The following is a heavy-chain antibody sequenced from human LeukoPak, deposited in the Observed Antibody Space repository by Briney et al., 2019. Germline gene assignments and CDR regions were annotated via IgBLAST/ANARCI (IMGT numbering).Heavy chain of an antibody. Sequence: PSETLSLTCTVSGGSISSGDYYWSWIRQPPGKGLEWIGEINHSGSTNYNPSLKSRVTISVDTSRNQFSLKLSSVTAADTAVYYCASHGVSDVVVPAAIPWFDPWGQGTLVTVSS. D-gene: IGHD2-2*01. CDR3: ASHGVSDVVVPAAIPWFDP. CDR1: GGSISSGDYY. V-gene: IGHV4-39*07. J-gene: IGHJ5*02. CDR2: INHSGST.